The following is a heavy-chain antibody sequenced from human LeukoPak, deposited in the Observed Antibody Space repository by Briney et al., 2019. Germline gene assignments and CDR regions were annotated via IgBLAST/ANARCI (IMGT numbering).Heavy chain of an antibody. CDR2: ISYSSNYI. CDR3: ARKIAAGRGDAFDI. D-gene: IGHD6-13*01. V-gene: IGHV3-21*01. CDR1: GFTFSSYT. Sequence: GGSLRLSCAASGFTFSSYTMNWVRQAPGKGLEWVSSISYSSNYIYYADSVKGRFTVSRDNAKNSVYLQMNSLTAGDAAVYYCARKIAAGRGDAFDIWGQGTMVVVSS. J-gene: IGHJ3*02.